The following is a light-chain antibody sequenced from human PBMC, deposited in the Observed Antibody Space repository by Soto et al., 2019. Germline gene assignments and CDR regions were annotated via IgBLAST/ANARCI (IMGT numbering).Light chain of an antibody. V-gene: IGKV3-20*01. J-gene: IGKJ1*01. CDR2: AAS. CDR3: QQYGSSPWT. CDR1: QSVSGSS. Sequence: EIVLTQSPGTLSLSPGERATLSCRASQSVSGSSLAWYQHTPGQGPRLLIYAASSRAAGVPDRFSGSGSGTAFTLTISRLEPEDFAVYYCQQYGSSPWTFGQGSKVDIK.